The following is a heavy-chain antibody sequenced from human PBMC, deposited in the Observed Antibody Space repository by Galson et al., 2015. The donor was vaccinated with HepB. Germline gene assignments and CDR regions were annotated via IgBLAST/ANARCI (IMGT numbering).Heavy chain of an antibody. J-gene: IGHJ4*02. Sequence: SVKVSCKASGGTFSSYAISWVRQAPGQGLEWMGGIIPILGIANYAQKFQGRVTITADKSTSTAYMELSSLRSEDTAVYYCARDQIPWREYSGYDRGGFVCWGQGTLVTVSS. CDR1: GGTFSSYA. V-gene: IGHV1-69*10. CDR3: ARDQIPWREYSGYDRGGFVC. D-gene: IGHD5-12*01. CDR2: IIPILGIA.